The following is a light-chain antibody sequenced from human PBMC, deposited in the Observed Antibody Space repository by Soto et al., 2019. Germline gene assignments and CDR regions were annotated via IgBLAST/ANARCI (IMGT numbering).Light chain of an antibody. Sequence: QSVLTQPPSVSGAPGQRVTISRTGRSSNIGAGYDVHWYQQLPGTAPKLLIYGNSNRPSGVPDRFSGSKSGTSASLAITGLQSEDEADYYCQSYDCSLSGEVFGGGTKVTVL. CDR3: QSYDCSLSGEV. CDR1: SSNIGAGYD. J-gene: IGLJ2*01. V-gene: IGLV1-40*01. CDR2: GNS.